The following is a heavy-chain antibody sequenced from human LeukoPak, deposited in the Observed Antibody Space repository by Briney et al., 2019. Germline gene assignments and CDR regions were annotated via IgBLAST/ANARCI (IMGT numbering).Heavy chain of an antibody. V-gene: IGHV1-2*02. J-gene: IGHJ4*02. Sequence: GASVKVSCKAYGYTFSDDYMHWVRQAPGQGLEWMGWIRPNSGGTNFAQKLQGRFTMTRDTSISTAYMELSRLRTDDTAIYYCAITGGPHDFWSGDFDYWGQGTLVTASS. CDR1: GYTFSDDY. D-gene: IGHD3-3*01. CDR2: IRPNSGGT. CDR3: AITGGPHDFWSGDFDY.